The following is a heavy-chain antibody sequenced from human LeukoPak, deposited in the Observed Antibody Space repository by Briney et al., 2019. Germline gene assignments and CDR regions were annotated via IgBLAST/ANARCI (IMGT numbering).Heavy chain of an antibody. CDR1: GGSLSTYY. V-gene: IGHV4-59*01. CDR3: ARVYCPNGVCYNSRGWYDP. D-gene: IGHD2-8*01. Sequence: PSETLSLTCTVSGGSLSTYYWSWIRQPPGKGLEWIGYIFYSGSTNYNPSLKSRVTISVDTSKNQFSLKLSSVTAADTAVYYCARVYCPNGVCYNSRGWYDPWGQGTLVTVSS. J-gene: IGHJ5*02. CDR2: IFYSGST.